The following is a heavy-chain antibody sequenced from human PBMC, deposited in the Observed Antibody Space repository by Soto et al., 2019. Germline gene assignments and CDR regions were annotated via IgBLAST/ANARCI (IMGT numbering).Heavy chain of an antibody. D-gene: IGHD3-22*01. CDR3: AKVLIAPSFYYYYGMDV. V-gene: IGHV3-23*01. CDR1: GFTFSSYA. CDR2: ISGSGGST. J-gene: IGHJ6*02. Sequence: PGGSLRLSCAASGFTFSSYAMSWVRQAPGKGLEWVSAISGSGGSTYYADSVKGRFTISRDNSKNTLYLQMNSLRAEDTAVYYCAKVLIAPSFYYYYGMDVWGQGTTVTVSS.